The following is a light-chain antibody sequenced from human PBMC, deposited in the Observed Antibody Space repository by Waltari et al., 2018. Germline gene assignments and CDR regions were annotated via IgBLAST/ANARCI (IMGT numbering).Light chain of an antibody. Sequence: DIVMTQSPLSLPVTPGEPASISCRSSQSLLQTNGYNYLDWYLQKPGQSPQVLIYLGSNRASGVPDRLSGSGSGTDFTLKISRVEAEDVGVYYCMQALQTPITFGQGTRLEIK. CDR3: MQALQTPIT. V-gene: IGKV2-28*01. CDR1: QSLLQTNGYNY. CDR2: LGS. J-gene: IGKJ5*01.